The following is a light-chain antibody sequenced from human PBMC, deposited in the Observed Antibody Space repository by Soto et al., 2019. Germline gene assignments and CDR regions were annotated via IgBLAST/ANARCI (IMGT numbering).Light chain of an antibody. J-gene: IGKJ3*01. V-gene: IGKV3-20*01. CDR2: GAS. CDR1: QTVSSSN. CDR3: QQYNNWPSFT. Sequence: EIVLTQSPGTLSLSPGERATLSCRASQTVSSSNLAWYQQKPGQTPRLLIYGASSRTTGIPDRFSGSGSGTDFTLTISSLEPEDFAVYYCQQYNNWPSFTFGPGTKVDIK.